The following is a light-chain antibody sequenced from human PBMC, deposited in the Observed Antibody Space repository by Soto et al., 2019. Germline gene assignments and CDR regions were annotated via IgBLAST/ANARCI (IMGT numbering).Light chain of an antibody. V-gene: IGKV3-20*01. J-gene: IGKJ1*01. Sequence: EIVLTQSPATLSLSPGERATLSCRAIQSVSSSYLAWYQQKPGQAPRLLFYGASSRATGIPDRFSGSGSGSDFTLTISRLEPEDFAVYYCQQYGSSPPWTFGQGTKVDIK. CDR1: QSVSSSY. CDR2: GAS. CDR3: QQYGSSPPWT.